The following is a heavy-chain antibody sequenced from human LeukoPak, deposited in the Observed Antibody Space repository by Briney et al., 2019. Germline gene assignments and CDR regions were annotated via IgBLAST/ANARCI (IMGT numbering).Heavy chain of an antibody. CDR3: ARTLRFLEWLGFDY. CDR2: INHSGST. CDR1: GGSFSGYY. D-gene: IGHD3-3*01. J-gene: IGHJ4*02. Sequence: SETLSLTCAVYGGSFSGYYWSWIRQPPGKGLEWIGEINHSGSTNYNASLKSRVTISVDTSKNQFSLKLSSVTAADTTVYYCARTLRFLEWLGFDYWGQGTLVTVSS. V-gene: IGHV4-34*01.